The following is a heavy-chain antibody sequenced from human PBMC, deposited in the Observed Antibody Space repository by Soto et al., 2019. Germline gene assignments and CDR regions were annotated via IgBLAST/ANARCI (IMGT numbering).Heavy chain of an antibody. Sequence: QVQLQESGPGRVKPSETLSLTCSVSGGSVRSGSFYWSWIRQPPGKGLEWIGYIYYSGRTSYNPSLQNRVTISIDTSTNQFSLNLTSVTAADTAVYYCARDSTAFLFDYWGQGALVTVSS. CDR3: ARDSTAFLFDY. V-gene: IGHV4-61*01. CDR2: IYYSGRT. J-gene: IGHJ4*02. D-gene: IGHD2-2*01. CDR1: GGSVRSGSFY.